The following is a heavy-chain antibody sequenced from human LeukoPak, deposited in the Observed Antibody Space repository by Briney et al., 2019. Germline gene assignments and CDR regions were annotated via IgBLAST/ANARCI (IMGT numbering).Heavy chain of an antibody. CDR3: AKAFGGGSGAFDY. V-gene: IGHV3-21*04. D-gene: IGHD3-10*01. J-gene: IGHJ4*02. CDR2: ISSSSSYI. Sequence: GGSLRLSCAASGFTFSSYSMNWVRQAPGKGLEWDSSISSSSSYIYYADSVKGRFTISRDNAKNSLYLQMNSLRAEDTAVYYCAKAFGGGSGAFDYWGQGTLVTVSS. CDR1: GFTFSSYS.